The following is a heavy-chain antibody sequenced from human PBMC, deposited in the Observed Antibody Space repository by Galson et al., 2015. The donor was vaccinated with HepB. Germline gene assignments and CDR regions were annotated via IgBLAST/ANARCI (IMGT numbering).Heavy chain of an antibody. CDR2: IYYSGST. Sequence: TLSLTCTVSGGSISSGDYYWSWIRQPPGKGLEWIGYIYYSGSTYYNPSLKSRVTISVDTSKNQFSLKLSSVTAADTAVYYCARSVVPATNWFDPWGQGTLVTVSS. D-gene: IGHD2-2*01. CDR1: GGSISSGDYY. CDR3: ARSVVPATNWFDP. J-gene: IGHJ5*02. V-gene: IGHV4-30-4*01.